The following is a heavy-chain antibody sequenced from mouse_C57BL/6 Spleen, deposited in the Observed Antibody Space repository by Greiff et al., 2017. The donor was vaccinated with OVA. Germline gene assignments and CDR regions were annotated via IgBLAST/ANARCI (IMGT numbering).Heavy chain of an antibody. CDR2: INPYNGDT. D-gene: IGHD2-4*01. CDR3: AREGLLYYDYDSRYFDY. Sequence: VQLQQSGPELVKPGDSVKISCKASGYSFTGYFMNWVMQSHGKSLEWIGRINPYNGDTFYNQKFKGKATLTVDKSSSTAHMELRSLTSEDSAVYYCAREGLLYYDYDSRYFDYWGQGTTLTVSS. CDR1: GYSFTGYF. J-gene: IGHJ2*01. V-gene: IGHV1-20*01.